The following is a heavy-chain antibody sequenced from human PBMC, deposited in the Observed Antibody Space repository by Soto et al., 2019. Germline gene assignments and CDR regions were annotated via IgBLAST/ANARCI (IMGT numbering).Heavy chain of an antibody. CDR3: AKGKYIAALDY. Sequence: WGSLRLSCAASGFTFSSYAMSWVRQAPGKGLEWVSAISGSGGSAYYADSVKDRFTISRDNSKNTLYLQMNSLRAEDTAVYYCAKGKYIAALDYWGQGTLVTVSS. CDR2: ISGSGGSA. J-gene: IGHJ4*02. CDR1: GFTFSSYA. D-gene: IGHD6-13*01. V-gene: IGHV3-23*01.